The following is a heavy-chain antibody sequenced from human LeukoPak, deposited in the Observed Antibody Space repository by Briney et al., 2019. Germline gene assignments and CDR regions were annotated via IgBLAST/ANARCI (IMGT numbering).Heavy chain of an antibody. CDR1: GFTFSSYA. Sequence: GGSLRLSCAASGFTFSSYAMSWVRQAPGKGLEWVSAISGSGGSTYYADSVKGRFTISRDNSKNTLYLQMNSLRAKDTAVYYCAKLHSGSPGSDYWGQGTLVTVSS. J-gene: IGHJ4*02. D-gene: IGHD1-26*01. CDR3: AKLHSGSPGSDY. CDR2: ISGSGGST. V-gene: IGHV3-23*01.